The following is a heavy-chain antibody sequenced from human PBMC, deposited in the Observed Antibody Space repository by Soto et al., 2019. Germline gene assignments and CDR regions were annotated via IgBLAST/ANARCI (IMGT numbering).Heavy chain of an antibody. D-gene: IGHD3-10*01. CDR3: ARDLGSMQHLGMGY. CDR1: GFTFSTYA. V-gene: IGHV3-30-3*01. J-gene: IGHJ4*02. CDR2: ISYDGSNK. Sequence: QVQLVESGGGVVQPGRSLRLSCAASGFTFSTYAMHWVRQAPGKGLEWAAVISYDGSNKYYADSVKGRFTISRDKSENTLYLEMDSLRAEDTAVYYCARDLGSMQHLGMGYWGQGTLVTVSS.